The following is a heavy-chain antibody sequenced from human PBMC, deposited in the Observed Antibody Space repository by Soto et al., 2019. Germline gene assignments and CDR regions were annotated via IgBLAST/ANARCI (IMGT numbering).Heavy chain of an antibody. Sequence: EVQLVESGGGLVQPGGSLRLSCEASRGAFGDYWMHWVRQAPGKGLVWVSRINRDANDIIYADSVKGRFTASRDNAKNMVFVQMISLTGEDSGVYDGASDVPHYWFDSWGQGTRVTVSS. J-gene: IGHJ5*01. CDR1: RGAFGDYW. D-gene: IGHD3-10*01. V-gene: IGHV3-74*01. CDR3: ASDVPHYWFDS. CDR2: INRDANDI.